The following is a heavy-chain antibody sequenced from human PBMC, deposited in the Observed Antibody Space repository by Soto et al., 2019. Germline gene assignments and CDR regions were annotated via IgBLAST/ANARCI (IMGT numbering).Heavy chain of an antibody. D-gene: IGHD4-17*01. CDR2: IHRSVP. J-gene: IGHJ5*02. CDR1: GDSIDIYY. Sequence: PSETLSLTCFVSGDSIDIYYWSWIRQVPGKGLEWIGDIHRSVPRYNPSLKNQFSLKLSSVTAAATAVYYCARGNVGYGGNPSGNWFDPVGQGTLVTVSS. CDR3: ARGNVGYGGNPSGNWFDP. V-gene: IGHV4-4*08.